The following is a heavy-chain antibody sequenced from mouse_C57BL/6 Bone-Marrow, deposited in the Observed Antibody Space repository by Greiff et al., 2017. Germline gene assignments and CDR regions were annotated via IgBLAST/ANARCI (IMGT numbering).Heavy chain of an antibody. V-gene: IGHV1-15*01. CDR2: IDPETGGT. J-gene: IGHJ1*03. Sequence: QVQLKESGAELVRPGASVTLSCKASGYTFTDYEMHWVKQTPVHGLEWIGAIDPETGGTAYNQKFKGKAILTADKSSSTAYMELRSLTSEDSAVDHCTDSYDKRYFDVWGTGTTVTVSS. CDR3: TDSYDKRYFDV. D-gene: IGHD2-12*01. CDR1: GYTFTDYE.